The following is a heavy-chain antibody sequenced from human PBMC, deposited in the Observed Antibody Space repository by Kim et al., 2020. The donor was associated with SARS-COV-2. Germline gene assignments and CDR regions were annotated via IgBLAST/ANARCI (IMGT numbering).Heavy chain of an antibody. V-gene: IGHV3-33*01. CDR3: ARDLVYYYGMDV. Sequence: YYADSVKDRFTISRDKSKNTLYLQMNSLRAEDTAVYYCARDLVYYYGMDVWGQGTTVTVSS. J-gene: IGHJ6*02.